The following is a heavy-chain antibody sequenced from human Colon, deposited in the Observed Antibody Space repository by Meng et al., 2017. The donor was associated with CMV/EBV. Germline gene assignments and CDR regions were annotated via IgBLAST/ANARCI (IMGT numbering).Heavy chain of an antibody. D-gene: IGHD1-26*01. Sequence: QSQESGPGLVTPSETLSLTCTLSGASISSFSYWNWIRQPPGKGLEWIASVAHSANMYYNTSLQSRVTMSFDTSKNQFSLRLYSVTAADTAVYYCARGQDSAKVHHWGQGSLVTVSS. CDR3: ARGQDSAKVHH. J-gene: IGHJ1*01. CDR1: GASISSFSY. V-gene: IGHV4-39*07. CDR2: VAHSANM.